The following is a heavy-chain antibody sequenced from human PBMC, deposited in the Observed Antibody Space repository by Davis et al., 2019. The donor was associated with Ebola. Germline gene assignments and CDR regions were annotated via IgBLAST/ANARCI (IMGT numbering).Heavy chain of an antibody. CDR1: GFTFSRHG. J-gene: IGHJ1*01. V-gene: IGHV3-66*02. Sequence: GESLKISCAASGFTFSRHGMHWVRQAPGKGLEWVAVIYSSGRTFYADSVKGRFTISRDNSNNTLYLQMDTLRTEDTAVYHCARGISGGTVTLGDWGQGTLVTVSS. CDR2: IYSSGRT. D-gene: IGHD3-16*01. CDR3: ARGISGGTVTLGD.